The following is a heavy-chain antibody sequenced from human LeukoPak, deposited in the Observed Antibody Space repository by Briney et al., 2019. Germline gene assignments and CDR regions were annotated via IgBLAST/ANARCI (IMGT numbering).Heavy chain of an antibody. Sequence: GGSLRLSCAASGFTFSSYSMNWVRQAPGKGLEWVSSISSSSSYIYYAGSVKGRFTISRDNAKNSLYLQMNSLRAEDTAVYYCARGIENLGRLWYDSSEKEVNLFDYWGQGTLVTVSS. CDR2: ISSSSSYI. D-gene: IGHD3-22*01. CDR1: GFTFSSYS. J-gene: IGHJ4*02. V-gene: IGHV3-21*01. CDR3: ARGIENLGRLWYDSSEKEVNLFDY.